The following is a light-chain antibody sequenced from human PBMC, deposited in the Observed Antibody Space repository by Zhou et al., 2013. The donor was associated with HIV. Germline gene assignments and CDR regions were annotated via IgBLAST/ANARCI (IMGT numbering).Light chain of an antibody. Sequence: QSALTQPASVSGSPGQSITISCTGTNSHFRSYNLVSWYQQHPGKAPKLMIYEVSKRPSGVSNRFSGSKSGNTASLTISGLQAEDEADYYCCSYAGSSTYVFGTGTKVTVL. J-gene: IGLJ1*01. CDR2: EVS. CDR3: CSYAGSSTYV. CDR1: NSHFRSYNL. V-gene: IGLV2-23*02.